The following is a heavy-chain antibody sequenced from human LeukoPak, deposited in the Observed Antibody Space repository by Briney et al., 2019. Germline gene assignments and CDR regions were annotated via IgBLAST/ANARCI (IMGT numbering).Heavy chain of an antibody. CDR3: ARLVGTVTTYDL. CDR2: INQDGSVK. D-gene: IGHD1-26*01. J-gene: IGHJ3*01. CDR1: GFTFSSHW. V-gene: IGHV3-7*04. Sequence: GGSLRLSCAASGFTFSSHWMSWVRQAPGKGLQWVASINQDGSVKHYVDSLRGRFTISRDNADNTLYLQMNSLGAEDTAVYYCARLVGTVTTYDLWGHGTVVSVSS.